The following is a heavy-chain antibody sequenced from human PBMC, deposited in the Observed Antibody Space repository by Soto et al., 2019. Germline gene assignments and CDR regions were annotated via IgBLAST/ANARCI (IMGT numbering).Heavy chain of an antibody. D-gene: IGHD1-1*01. CDR3: ARDHQSGNTGSFDY. Sequence: QVQLQEAGPELVKPSGTLSLTCAVSGGSIASSDWWNWVRQTPEKGLEWIGEIFHEGSIIYNPSLESRVTISVDKSKNQLSLELASVAAADTALYYCARDHQSGNTGSFDYWGQGILVTVSS. V-gene: IGHV4-4*02. CDR2: IFHEGSI. J-gene: IGHJ4*02. CDR1: GGSIASSDW.